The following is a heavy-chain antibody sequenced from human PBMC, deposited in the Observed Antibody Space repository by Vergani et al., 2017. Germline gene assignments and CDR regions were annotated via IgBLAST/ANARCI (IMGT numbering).Heavy chain of an antibody. Sequence: VQLVESGGGLVQPGRSLRLSCAASGFTFDDYAMHWVRQAPGKGLEWVSGISWNSGSIGYADSVKGRFTISRDNAKNSLYLQMNSLRAEDTALYYCAKDETAAAGSFDYWGQGTLVTVSS. CDR3: AKDETAAAGSFDY. D-gene: IGHD6-13*01. J-gene: IGHJ4*02. CDR1: GFTFDDYA. V-gene: IGHV3-9*01. CDR2: ISWNSGSI.